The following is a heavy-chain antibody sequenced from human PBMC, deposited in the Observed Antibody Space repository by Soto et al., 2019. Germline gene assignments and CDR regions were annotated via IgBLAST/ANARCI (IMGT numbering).Heavy chain of an antibody. V-gene: IGHV3-23*01. CDR2: ISGSGGST. J-gene: IGHJ6*03. D-gene: IGHD1-26*01. Sequence: GGSLRLSCAASGFTFSSYAMSWVRQAPGKGLEWVSAISGSGGSTYYADSVKGRFTISRDNSKNTLYLQMNSLRAEDTAVYYCAKGSVGHYYYYMDVWGKGTTVTVSS. CDR1: GFTFSSYA. CDR3: AKGSVGHYYYYMDV.